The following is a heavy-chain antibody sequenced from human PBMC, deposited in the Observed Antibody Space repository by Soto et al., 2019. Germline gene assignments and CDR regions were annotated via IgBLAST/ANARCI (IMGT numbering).Heavy chain of an antibody. CDR2: IDHDGPT. V-gene: IGHV3-74*01. Sequence: EVQLVESGGGLVQPGGSLRLSCAGSGFTFSNYWMHWVRQAPGKGLEWVSRIDHDGPTDYADSVRGRFTISRDNAENTLSLQMNSLRPEDTAVYYSVRDSHGDYWGQGTLVTVSS. CDR3: VRDSHGDY. J-gene: IGHJ4*02. CDR1: GFTFSNYW.